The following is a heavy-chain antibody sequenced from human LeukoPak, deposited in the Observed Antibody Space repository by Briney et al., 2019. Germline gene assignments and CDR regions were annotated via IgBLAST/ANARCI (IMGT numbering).Heavy chain of an antibody. CDR3: AATCSSTSCYGSDY. Sequence: GGSLRLSCAASGFTFSSYAMHWVRQAPGKGLEWVAVISYDGSNKYYADSVKGRFTISRDNSKNTLYLQMNSLRAEDTAVYYYAATCSSTSCYGSDYWGQGTLVTVSS. CDR2: ISYDGSNK. J-gene: IGHJ4*02. D-gene: IGHD2-2*01. V-gene: IGHV3-30-3*01. CDR1: GFTFSSYA.